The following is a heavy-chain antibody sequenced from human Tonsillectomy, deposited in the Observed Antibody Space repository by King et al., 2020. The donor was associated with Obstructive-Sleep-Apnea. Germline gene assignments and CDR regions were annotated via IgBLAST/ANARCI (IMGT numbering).Heavy chain of an antibody. CDR3: AGMTQTDAFDI. CDR2: ISSSTSTI. V-gene: IGHV3-48*04. CDR1: GFIFSSYS. Sequence: VQLVESGGGLVQPGGPLRLSCAASGFIFSSYSMDWVRQAPGKGLEWVSYISSSTSTIYYADSVKGRFTISRDNAKNSLYLQMNSLRAEDTAVYYCAGMTQTDAFDIWGQGTMVTVSS. J-gene: IGHJ3*02.